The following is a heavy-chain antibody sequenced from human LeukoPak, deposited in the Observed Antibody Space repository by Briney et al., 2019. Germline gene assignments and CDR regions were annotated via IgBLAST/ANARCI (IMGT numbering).Heavy chain of an antibody. D-gene: IGHD6-19*01. V-gene: IGHV1-2*06. Sequence: ASVKVSCKASGYTFTCYYMHWVRQAPGQGLEWMGRINPNSGGTNYAQKFQGRVTMTRDTSISTAYMELSRLRSDDTAVYYCARVEPVAGIFDYWGQGTLVTVSS. CDR2: INPNSGGT. CDR1: GYTFTCYY. J-gene: IGHJ4*02. CDR3: ARVEPVAGIFDY.